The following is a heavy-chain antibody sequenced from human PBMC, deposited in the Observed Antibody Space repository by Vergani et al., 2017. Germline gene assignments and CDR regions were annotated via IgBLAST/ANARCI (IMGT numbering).Heavy chain of an antibody. CDR1: GGSVSSGSYY. D-gene: IGHD2-21*02. J-gene: IGHJ5*02. CDR3: AKDRMVTPGGDWFDP. Sequence: QVQLQESGPGLVKPSETLSLTCTVSGGSVSSGSYYWSWIRQPPGKGLEWIGYIYYSGSTNYNPSLKSRVTISVDTSKNQFSLKLSSVTAADTAVYYCAKDRMVTPGGDWFDPWGQGTLVTVSS. V-gene: IGHV4-61*01. CDR2: IYYSGST.